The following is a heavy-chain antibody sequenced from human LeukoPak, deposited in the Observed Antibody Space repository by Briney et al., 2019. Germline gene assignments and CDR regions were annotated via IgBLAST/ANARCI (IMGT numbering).Heavy chain of an antibody. CDR2: IYHSGST. CDR1: GYSISSGNY. J-gene: IGHJ4*02. Sequence: SETLSLTCTVSGYSISSGNYWDWIRQPPGKGLEGIGSIYHSGSTYYNPSLKSRVTISVDTSKNQFSLKLSSVTAADTAVYYFAKRYCSSTTCYDDRGAFDYWGQGTLVTVSS. D-gene: IGHD2-2*01. V-gene: IGHV4-38-2*02. CDR3: AKRYCSSTTCYDDRGAFDY.